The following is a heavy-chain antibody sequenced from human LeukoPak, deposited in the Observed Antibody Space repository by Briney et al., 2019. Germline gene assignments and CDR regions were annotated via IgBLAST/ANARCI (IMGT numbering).Heavy chain of an antibody. Sequence: GESLKISCQGSGYSFTNYWIGWVRQMPGKGLEWMGIIYPGDSDTRYSPSFQGQVTISADKSISTAYLQWSSLTASDTAIYYCARTRSYTRVRAPDAFDLWGQGTMVTVSS. D-gene: IGHD3-10*01. J-gene: IGHJ3*01. V-gene: IGHV5-51*01. CDR2: IYPGDSDT. CDR1: GYSFTNYW. CDR3: ARTRSYTRVRAPDAFDL.